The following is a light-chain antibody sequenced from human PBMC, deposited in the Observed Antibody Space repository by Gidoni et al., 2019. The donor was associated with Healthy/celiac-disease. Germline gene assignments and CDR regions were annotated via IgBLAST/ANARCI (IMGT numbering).Light chain of an antibody. Sequence: HSVPTQPPSLSGAPGQRVTIPCTGSCSNIGAGYDVHWYQQLPGTAPKLLIYGNSKRPAGVPDRFSGSKSGTSASLAITGLQAEDEADYYCQSYDSSLSVYVFGTGTKVTVL. CDR2: GNS. CDR1: CSNIGAGYD. J-gene: IGLJ1*01. V-gene: IGLV1-40*01. CDR3: QSYDSSLSVYV.